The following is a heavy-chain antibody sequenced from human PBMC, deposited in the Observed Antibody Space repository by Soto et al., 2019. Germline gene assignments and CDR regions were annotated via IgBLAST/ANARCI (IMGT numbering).Heavy chain of an antibody. J-gene: IGHJ4*02. CDR3: AGTLTVRYFDSRERSIDY. Sequence: QVQLVQSGAEVKKPGASVKVSCKASGYTFTSYGISWVRQAPGQGLEWMGWISAYNGNTNYAQKLQGRVTMTTGTSTSTAYIELRSLRSDDTDVYDCAGTLTVRYFDSRERSIDYWGQGPLVTVSS. CDR1: GYTFTSYG. CDR2: ISAYNGNT. V-gene: IGHV1-18*01. D-gene: IGHD3-9*01.